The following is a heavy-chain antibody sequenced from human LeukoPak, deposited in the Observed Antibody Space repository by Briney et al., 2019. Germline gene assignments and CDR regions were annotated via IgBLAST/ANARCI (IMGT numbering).Heavy chain of an antibody. J-gene: IGHJ4*02. CDR3: AKEGGGSYYYYALDY. CDR2: ISWNSGSI. D-gene: IGHD1-26*01. V-gene: IGHV3-9*01. CDR1: GFTFDDYA. Sequence: GGSLRLSCAASGFTFDDYAMPWVRQAPGKGLEWVSGISWNSGSIGYADSVKGQFTISRDNAKNSLYLQMNSLRAEDTALYYCAKEGGGSYYYYALDYWGQGTLVTVSS.